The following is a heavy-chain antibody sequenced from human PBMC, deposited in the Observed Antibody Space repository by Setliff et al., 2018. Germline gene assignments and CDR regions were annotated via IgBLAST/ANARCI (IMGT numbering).Heavy chain of an antibody. V-gene: IGHV1-3*01. CDR1: GYTFANYG. J-gene: IGHJ6*03. CDR3: ARGRSTYFIDV. CDR2: INAGNGDT. Sequence: ASVKVSCKASGYTFANYGLHWVRQAPGQRLEWMGWINAGNGDTKFSQKFQDTITMTADISASTAYMELSSLRSEDTAVYYCARGRSTYFIDVWGKGTTVTVSS.